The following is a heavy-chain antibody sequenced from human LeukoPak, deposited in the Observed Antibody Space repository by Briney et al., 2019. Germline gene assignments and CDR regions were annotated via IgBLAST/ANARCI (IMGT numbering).Heavy chain of an antibody. J-gene: IGHJ4*02. Sequence: PGGSLRLSCAASGFTFSSYSMNWVRQAPGKGLEWVSYISSSSSTIYYADSVKGRFTISRDNAKNSLYLQMNSLRDVDTAVYYCAGGVRFYDSSGYYTKPFDYWGQGTLVTVSS. CDR2: ISSSSSTI. CDR3: AGGVRFYDSSGYYTKPFDY. CDR1: GFTFSSYS. V-gene: IGHV3-48*02. D-gene: IGHD3-22*01.